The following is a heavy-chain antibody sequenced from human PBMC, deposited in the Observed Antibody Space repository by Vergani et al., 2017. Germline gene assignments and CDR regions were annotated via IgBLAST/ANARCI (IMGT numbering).Heavy chain of an antibody. D-gene: IGHD1-1*01. CDR3: ARGLEELNWNDGPDAFDI. V-gene: IGHV1-69*02. CDR1: GGTFSSYT. Sequence: QVQLVQSGAEVKKPGSSVKVSCKASGGTFSSYTISWVRQAPGQGLEWMGRIIPILGIANYAQKFQGRVTITADKSTSTAYMELSSLRSEDTAVYYCARGLEELNWNDGPDAFDIWGQGTMVTVSS. J-gene: IGHJ3*02. CDR2: IIPILGIA.